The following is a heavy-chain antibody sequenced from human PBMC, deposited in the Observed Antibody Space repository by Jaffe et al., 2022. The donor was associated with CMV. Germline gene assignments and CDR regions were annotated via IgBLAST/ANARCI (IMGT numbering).Heavy chain of an antibody. CDR2: INHSGST. CDR3: ARGPRWGTFIAAAGLFFDY. CDR1: GGSFSGYY. Sequence: QVQLQQWGAGLLKPSETLSLTCAVYGGSFSGYYWSWIRQPPGKGLEWIGEINHSGSTNYNPSLKSRVTISVDTSKNQFSLKLSSVTAADTAVYYCARGPRWGTFIAAAGLFFDYWGQGTLVTVSS. D-gene: IGHD6-13*01. J-gene: IGHJ4*02. V-gene: IGHV4-34*01.